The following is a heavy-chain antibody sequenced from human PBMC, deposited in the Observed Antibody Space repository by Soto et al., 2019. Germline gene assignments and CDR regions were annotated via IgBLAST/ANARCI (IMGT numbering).Heavy chain of an antibody. J-gene: IGHJ6*03. Sequence: GASVKVYCKASEYTFTSYDINWVRQATGQGLKKMGWMNPNSGNTGYAQNFQGRVTMTRNTSISTAYMELSSLRSEDTAVYYCARGALSYSGYDYLIPPHYYYYYMDVWGKGTTVTVSS. CDR3: ARGALSYSGYDYLIPPHYYYYYMDV. V-gene: IGHV1-8*01. D-gene: IGHD5-12*01. CDR2: MNPNSGNT. CDR1: EYTFTSYD.